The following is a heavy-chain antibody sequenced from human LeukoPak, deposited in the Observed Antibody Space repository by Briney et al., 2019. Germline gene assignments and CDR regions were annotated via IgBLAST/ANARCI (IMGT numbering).Heavy chain of an antibody. V-gene: IGHV4-59*08. CDR2: NYYTGTT. D-gene: IGHD7-27*01. J-gene: IGHJ2*01. Sequence: SETLSLTCTVSGGSISSYYWSWIRQPAGKGLECIGYNYYTGTTNQIPSLKSRVTVSVDTSKNQFSLRLTSVTAADTAVYYCARHPSRWGPVGYFDLWGRGTLVTVSS. CDR1: GGSISSYY. CDR3: ARHPSRWGPVGYFDL.